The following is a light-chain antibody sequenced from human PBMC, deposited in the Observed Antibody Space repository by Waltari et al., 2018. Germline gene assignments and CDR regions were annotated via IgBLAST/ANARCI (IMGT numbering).Light chain of an antibody. CDR3: CSYTSNSFSYV. J-gene: IGLJ1*01. V-gene: IGLV2-14*01. CDR1: SSDVGVHNS. CDR2: EVS. Sequence: QSALTQPASVSGSPGQSIAISCTGTSSDVGVHNSVSWYQQHPGKAPKLMIYEVSNRPSGVSTRFSGSESGNTASLTISGLQAEDEADYYCCSYTSNSFSYVFGTGTKVTVL.